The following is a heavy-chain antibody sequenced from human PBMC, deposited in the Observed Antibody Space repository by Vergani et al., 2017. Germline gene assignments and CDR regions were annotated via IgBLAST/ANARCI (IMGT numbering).Heavy chain of an antibody. J-gene: IGHJ5*02. CDR1: GASFSGYY. V-gene: IGHV4-34*01. Sequence: QVQLQQWGAGLLKPSETLSLTCAVYGASFSGYYWSWIRQPPGKGLEWIGEINHSGSTNYNPSLKSRVTISVDTSKNQFSLKLSSVTAADTAVYYCARVGRYLNWFDPWGQGTLVTVSS. D-gene: IGHD2-15*01. CDR3: ARVGRYLNWFDP. CDR2: INHSGST.